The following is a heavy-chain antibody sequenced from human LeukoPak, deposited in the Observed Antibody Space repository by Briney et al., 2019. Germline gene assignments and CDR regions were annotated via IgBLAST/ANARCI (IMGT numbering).Heavy chain of an antibody. CDR2: IYHSGST. CDR3: ARLVGAGTYIDY. Sequence: SETLSLTCTVSGYSISSGYYWGWIRQPPGKGLEWIGSIYHSGSTYYNPSLKSRVTISVDTSKNQFSLKLSSVAAADTAVYYCARLVGAGTYIDYWGQGTLVTVSS. D-gene: IGHD1-26*01. CDR1: GYSISSGYY. V-gene: IGHV4-38-2*02. J-gene: IGHJ4*02.